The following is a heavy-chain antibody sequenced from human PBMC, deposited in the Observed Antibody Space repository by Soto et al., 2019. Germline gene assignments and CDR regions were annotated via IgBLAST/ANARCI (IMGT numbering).Heavy chain of an antibody. CDR3: ARGSHTMIEDGMDV. D-gene: IGHD3-22*01. Sequence: QVQLVESGGGVVQPGRSLRLSCAASGFTFSSYGMHWVRQAPGKGLEWVAVIWYDGSNKYYADSVKGRFTISRDNSKNTLYLQMNSLRAEDTAVYYCARGSHTMIEDGMDVWGQGTTVTVSS. CDR1: GFTFSSYG. V-gene: IGHV3-33*01. J-gene: IGHJ6*02. CDR2: IWYDGSNK.